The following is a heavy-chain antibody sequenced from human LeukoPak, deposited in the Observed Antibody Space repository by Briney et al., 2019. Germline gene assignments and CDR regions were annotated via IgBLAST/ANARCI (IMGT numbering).Heavy chain of an antibody. CDR2: INHSGST. CDR3: ARGRNYDFWSGYYTFWFDP. D-gene: IGHD3-3*01. J-gene: IGHJ5*02. CDR1: GGSFSGYY. V-gene: IGHV4-34*01. Sequence: PSETLSLTCAVYGGSFSGYYWSWIRQPPGKGLEWIGEINHSGSTNYNPSLKSRVTISVDTSKNQLSLKLSSVTAADTAVYYCARGRNYDFWSGYYTFWFDPWGQGTLVTVSS.